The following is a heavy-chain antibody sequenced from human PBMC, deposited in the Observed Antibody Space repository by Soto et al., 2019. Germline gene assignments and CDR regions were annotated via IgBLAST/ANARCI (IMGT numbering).Heavy chain of an antibody. Sequence: EAQLVESGGGLVQPGGSLRLSCAASGFTFSNYEMHWVRQAPGKGLEYVSGISNNGAHTDYAKSVKGRFTISRDNSENTLYLQMGSLRTEEMPLYYCARRGYGSRWPNVYMDVWGKGTTVTVSS. CDR2: ISNNGAHT. CDR1: GFTFSNYE. CDR3: ARRGYGSRWPNVYMDV. V-gene: IGHV3-64*01. J-gene: IGHJ6*03. D-gene: IGHD6-13*01.